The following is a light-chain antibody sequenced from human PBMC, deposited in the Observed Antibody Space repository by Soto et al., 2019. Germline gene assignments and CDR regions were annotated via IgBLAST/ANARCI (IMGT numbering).Light chain of an antibody. CDR1: SSDVGRFDY. CDR3: CSYAGSYTFV. J-gene: IGLJ3*02. CDR2: DVT. V-gene: IGLV2-11*01. Sequence: QSALTQPASVSGSPGQSITISCTGSSSDVGRFDYVSWYQQHPGQAPKLMIYDVTNRPSGVPGRFSGSKSGNTASLTISGLQAEDEADYSCCSYAGSYTFVFGGGTKLTVL.